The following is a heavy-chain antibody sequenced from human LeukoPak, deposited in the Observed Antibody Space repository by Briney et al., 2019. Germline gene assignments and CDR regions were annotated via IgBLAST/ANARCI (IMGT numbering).Heavy chain of an antibody. D-gene: IGHD4-23*01. CDR1: GFTFSDTW. J-gene: IGHJ4*02. CDR2: INTDGSDA. Sequence: QPGGSLRLSCAASGFTFSDTWMHWVRQAPGKGLMWVARINTDGSDAVYAGSVKGRFTISRDNTQNTLHLQMHSLRVEDTAMYYCARVYGGPFDLWGQGNLVTVSS. V-gene: IGHV3-74*01. CDR3: ARVYGGPFDL.